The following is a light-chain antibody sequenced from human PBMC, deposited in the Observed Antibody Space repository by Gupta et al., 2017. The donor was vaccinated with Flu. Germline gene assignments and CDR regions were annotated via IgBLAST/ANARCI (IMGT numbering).Light chain of an antibody. CDR3: QQDCNSAFT. Sequence: ASQSIRRSYLAWYQQKPGQAPRLLIYGASSRATGIPDRFSGSGSGTDFTLTISRLEPEDFAVYYCQQDCNSAFTFGPGTKVDIK. CDR1: QSIRRSY. J-gene: IGKJ3*01. V-gene: IGKV3-20*01. CDR2: GAS.